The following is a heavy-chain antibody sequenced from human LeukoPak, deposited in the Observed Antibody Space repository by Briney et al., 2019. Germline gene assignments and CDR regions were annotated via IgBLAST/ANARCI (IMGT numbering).Heavy chain of an antibody. CDR3: AKVSGVVNFDY. CDR2: ISGSGGST. D-gene: IGHD2-2*01. V-gene: IGHV3-23*01. Sequence: HPGGSLRLSCAASGLTFSIYAMSWVRQAPGKGLEWVSAISGSGGSTYYADSVKGRFTISRDNSKNTLYLQMNSLRAEDTAVYYCAKVSGVVNFDYWGQGTLVTVSS. J-gene: IGHJ4*02. CDR1: GLTFSIYA.